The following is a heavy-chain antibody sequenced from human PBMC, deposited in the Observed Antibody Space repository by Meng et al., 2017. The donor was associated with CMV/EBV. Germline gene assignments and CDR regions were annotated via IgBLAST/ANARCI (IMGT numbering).Heavy chain of an antibody. CDR2: VNSNNDAT. CDR1: GFTFSDYY. CDR3: VRSSGWSLFDY. Sequence: QVQRVRSGAEIKKPGASVKVSCTTSGFTFSDYYIHWVRQAPGQGLEWMGWVNSNNDATNYARKFQGRVSMTRDTSISTAHMELSRLMSDDTAVYYCVRSSGWSLFDYWGQGTLVTVSS. V-gene: IGHV1-2*02. D-gene: IGHD6-13*01. J-gene: IGHJ4*02.